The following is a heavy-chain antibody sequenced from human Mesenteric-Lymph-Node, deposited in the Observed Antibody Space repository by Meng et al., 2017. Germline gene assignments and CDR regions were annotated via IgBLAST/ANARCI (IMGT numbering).Heavy chain of an antibody. CDR3: AVRPRSATAYCSGGSCYNRFEY. V-gene: IGHV1-69*13. CDR2: IIPIFDTP. Sequence: SVKVSCKASGGSFTSFAIGWVRQAPGQGLEWLGGIIPIFDTPNHAQKFQGRVAITADESTSTAYMELSSLASEDTAVYYCAVRPRSATAYCSGGSCYNRFEYWGQGTLVTVSS. J-gene: IGHJ4*02. D-gene: IGHD2-15*01. CDR1: GGSFTSFA.